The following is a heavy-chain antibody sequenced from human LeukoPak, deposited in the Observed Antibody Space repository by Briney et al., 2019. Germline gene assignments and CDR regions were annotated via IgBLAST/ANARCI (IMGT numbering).Heavy chain of an antibody. Sequence: GGPLRLSCAASGHIFSSYRETWVRQAPGKGLEWVANINQDGSDKHYVDSVKGRFTISRDNAEYSLYLQMNSLRAEDTAVYYCARGNSVWRYFFDYWGRGTLVTVSS. CDR2: INQDGSDK. CDR1: GHIFSSYR. J-gene: IGHJ4*02. CDR3: ARGNSVWRYFFDY. V-gene: IGHV3-7*03. D-gene: IGHD6-19*01.